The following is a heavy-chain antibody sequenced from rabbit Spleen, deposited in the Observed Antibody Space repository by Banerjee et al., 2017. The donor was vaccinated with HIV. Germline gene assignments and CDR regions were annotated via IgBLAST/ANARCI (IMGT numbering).Heavy chain of an antibody. D-gene: IGHD8-1*01. CDR3: ARDTGSSFSTYGMDL. J-gene: IGHJ6*01. Sequence: QEQLVESGGGLVQPGGSLTLTCTASGLDFSSSFWICWVRQAPGKGLEWIACIDVRSSSSTHYASWARGRFTVSATSSTTVTLQMTSLTAADTATYFCARDTGSSFSTYGMDLWGPGTLVTVS. CDR1: GLDFSSSFW. CDR2: IDVRSSSST. V-gene: IGHV1S45*01.